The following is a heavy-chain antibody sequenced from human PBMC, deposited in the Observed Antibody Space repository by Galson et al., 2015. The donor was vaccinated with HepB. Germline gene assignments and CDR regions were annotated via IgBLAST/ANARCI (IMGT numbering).Heavy chain of an antibody. V-gene: IGHV3-15*01. CDR3: TTDSDSYSSSIVDAFDI. J-gene: IGHJ3*02. CDR2: IQSKTDGGTI. CDR1: GITFNNAW. Sequence: SLRLSCAASGITFNNAWMNWVRQAPGKGLEWVGRIQSKTDGGTIDYAAPVKGRFTISRDDSKNTLYLQMSSLKTEDTAVYYCTTDSDSYSSSIVDAFDIWGQGTMVAVSS. D-gene: IGHD6-6*01.